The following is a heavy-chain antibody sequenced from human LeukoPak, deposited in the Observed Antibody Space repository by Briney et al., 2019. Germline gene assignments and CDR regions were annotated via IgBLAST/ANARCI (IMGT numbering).Heavy chain of an antibody. J-gene: IGHJ5*02. CDR1: GYSISSGYY. CDR3: ARGVVGATRRGINNWFDP. D-gene: IGHD1-26*01. Sequence: SETLSLTCAVSGYSISSGYYWGWIRPPPGKGLEWIGSIYHSGSTYYNPSLKSRVTISVDTSKNQFSLKLSSATAADTAVYYCARGVVGATRRGINNWFDPWGQGTLVTVSS. V-gene: IGHV4-38-2*01. CDR2: IYHSGST.